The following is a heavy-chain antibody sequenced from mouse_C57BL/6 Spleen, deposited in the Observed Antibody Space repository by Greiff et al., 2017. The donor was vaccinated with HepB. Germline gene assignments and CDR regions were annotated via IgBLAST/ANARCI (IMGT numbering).Heavy chain of an antibody. D-gene: IGHD1-1*01. CDR3: ARSGYYGTDPFAY. Sequence: VKLQESGPELVKPGASVKLSCKASGYTFTSYDINWVKQRPGQGLEWIGWIYPRDGSTKYNEKFKGKATLTVDTSSSTAYMELHSLTSEDSAVYFCARSGYYGTDPFAYWGQGTLVTVSA. J-gene: IGHJ3*01. V-gene: IGHV1-85*01. CDR1: GYTFTSYD. CDR2: IYPRDGST.